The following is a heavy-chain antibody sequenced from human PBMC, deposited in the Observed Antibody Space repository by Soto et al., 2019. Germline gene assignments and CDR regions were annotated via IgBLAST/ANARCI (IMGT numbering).Heavy chain of an antibody. V-gene: IGHV3-30-3*01. CDR1: GFTFSSYA. CDR2: ISYDGSIK. D-gene: IGHD2-21*02. Sequence: QVQLVESGGGVVQPGRSLRLSCAASGFTFSSYAMHWVRQAPGKGLEWVAVISYDGSIKYYADSVKGRFTISRDNSKNTLYLQMNSLRAEDTAVYYCARGDIVVVTAIGFDYWGQGTLVTVSS. J-gene: IGHJ4*02. CDR3: ARGDIVVVTAIGFDY.